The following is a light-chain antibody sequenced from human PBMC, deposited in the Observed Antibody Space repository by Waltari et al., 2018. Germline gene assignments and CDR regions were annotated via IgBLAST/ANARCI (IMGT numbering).Light chain of an antibody. CDR1: QSVSSY. CDR2: DAS. CDR3: QQRSNWLGRLT. J-gene: IGKJ4*01. Sequence: EIVLTQSPATLSLSPGERATLSCRASQSVSSYLAWYQQKPGQAPRLLIYDASNRATGIPARFSGSGSGTDFTLTISSLEPEDFAVYYCQQRSNWLGRLTFGGGTKVEIK. V-gene: IGKV3-11*01.